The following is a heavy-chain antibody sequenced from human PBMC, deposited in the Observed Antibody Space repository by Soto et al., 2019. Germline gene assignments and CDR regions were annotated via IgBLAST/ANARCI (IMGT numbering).Heavy chain of an antibody. CDR3: ASHLLARRKWNWFYP. Sequence: AEPLSLTCTVSGDSIIWSDFYWGWVRQPPGKGLEWIGSIFYLGSSYYNPSLKSRVTMSVDTSKNQFSLMLRSVTAADTALYFCASHLLARRKWNWFYPWGQGNMVTVSS. D-gene: IGHD6-6*01. CDR1: GDSIIWSDFY. CDR2: IFYLGSS. J-gene: IGHJ5*02. V-gene: IGHV4-39*01.